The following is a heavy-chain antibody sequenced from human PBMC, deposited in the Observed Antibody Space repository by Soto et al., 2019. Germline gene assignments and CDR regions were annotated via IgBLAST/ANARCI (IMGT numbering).Heavy chain of an antibody. D-gene: IGHD6-13*01. J-gene: IGHJ6*02. CDR1: GGSISSGGYY. Sequence: TLSLTCTVSGGSISSGGYYWSWIRQHPGKGLEWIGYIYYSGSTYYNPSLKSRVTISVDTSKNQFSLKLSSVTAADTAVYYCARDRAAAGKEWCYYGMDVWGQGTSVTVSS. V-gene: IGHV4-31*03. CDR2: IYYSGST. CDR3: ARDRAAAGKEWCYYGMDV.